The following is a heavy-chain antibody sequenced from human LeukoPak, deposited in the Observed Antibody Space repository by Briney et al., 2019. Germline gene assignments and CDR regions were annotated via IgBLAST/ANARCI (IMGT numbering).Heavy chain of an antibody. V-gene: IGHV4-59*01. CDR2: IYYSGST. J-gene: IGHJ6*02. CDR3: ARVRDRQQVNAMDV. D-gene: IGHD6-13*01. CDR1: GGSISSYY. Sequence: SETLSLTCTVSGGSISSYYWSWIRQPPGKGLGWIGYIYYSGSTNYNPSLKSRVTISVDTSKNQFSLKLTSVTTADTAVYFCARVRDRQQVNAMDVWGQGTTVTVSS.